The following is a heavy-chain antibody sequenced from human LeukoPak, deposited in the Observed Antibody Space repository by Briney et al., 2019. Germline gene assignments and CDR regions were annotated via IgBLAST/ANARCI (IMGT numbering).Heavy chain of an antibody. Sequence: ASVKVSCKASGYTFTTYYMHWVRQAPGQGLDWMGIINPSGGSTIYAQKFLGRVTMTRDTSTNTVYMDLSSLRSDDTAVYYCARGGMGIQLWSFDDWGQGTLSPSPQ. J-gene: IGHJ4*02. CDR2: INPSGGST. CDR3: ARGGMGIQLWSFDD. V-gene: IGHV1-46*01. D-gene: IGHD5-18*01. CDR1: GYTFTTYY.